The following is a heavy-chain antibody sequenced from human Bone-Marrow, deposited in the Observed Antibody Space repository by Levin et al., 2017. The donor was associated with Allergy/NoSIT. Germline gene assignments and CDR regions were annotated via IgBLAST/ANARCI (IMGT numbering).Heavy chain of an antibody. CDR3: ARAFDFWSGYYTGFGAFDS. J-gene: IGHJ3*02. D-gene: IGHD3-3*01. V-gene: IGHV1-2*04. CDR2: INPNSGGT. Sequence: ASVKVSCKASGYTFTGYYMHWVRQAPGQGLEWMGWINPNSGGTNYAQKFQGWVTMTRDTSISTAYMELSRLRSDDTAVYYCARAFDFWSGYYTGFGAFDSWGQGTMVTVSS. CDR1: GYTFTGYY.